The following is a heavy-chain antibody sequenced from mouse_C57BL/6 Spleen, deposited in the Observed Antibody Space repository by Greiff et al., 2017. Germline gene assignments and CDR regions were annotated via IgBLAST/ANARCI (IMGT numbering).Heavy chain of an antibody. CDR2: IYWDDDK. V-gene: IGHV8-12*01. CDR1: GFSLSTSGMG. J-gene: IGHJ2*01. CDR3: ARRALGYFDY. Sequence: QVTLKECGPGILQSSQTLSLTCSFSGFSLSTSGMGVSWIRQPSGKGLEWLAHIYWDDDKRYNPSLKSRLTISKDTSRNQVFLKITSVDTADTATYYCARRALGYFDYWGQGTTLTVSS.